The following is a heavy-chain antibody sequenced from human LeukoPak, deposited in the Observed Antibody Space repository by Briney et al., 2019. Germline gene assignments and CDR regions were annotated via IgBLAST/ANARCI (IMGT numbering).Heavy chain of an antibody. J-gene: IGHJ4*02. Sequence: GGSLRLSCAASGFTFSSYEMNWVRQAPGKGLEGVSYISSSGSNIYYADSVKGRFTISRDNAKNSLYLQMNSLRAEDTAVYYCARDHSSGYGDYPYYFDYWGQGTLVTVSS. CDR3: ARDHSSGYGDYPYYFDY. D-gene: IGHD4-17*01. V-gene: IGHV3-48*03. CDR2: ISSSGSNI. CDR1: GFTFSSYE.